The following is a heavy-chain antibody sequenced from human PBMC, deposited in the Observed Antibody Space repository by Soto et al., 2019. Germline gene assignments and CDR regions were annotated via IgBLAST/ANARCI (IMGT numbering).Heavy chain of an antibody. CDR3: AKDKSVAGFDY. Sequence: PGGSLRLSCAASGFTFGNSWMHWVRQAPGKGLVWVSRIKSDGSGTTYVDSVKGRFTISRDNAKNTLYLQMNSLRVEDTAVYYCAKDKSVAGFDYWGKGTLVTVYS. V-gene: IGHV3-74*01. D-gene: IGHD6-19*01. CDR1: GFTFGNSW. J-gene: IGHJ4*02. CDR2: IKSDGSGT.